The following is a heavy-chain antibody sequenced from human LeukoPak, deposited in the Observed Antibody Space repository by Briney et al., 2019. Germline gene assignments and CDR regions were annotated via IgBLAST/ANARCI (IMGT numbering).Heavy chain of an antibody. V-gene: IGHV3-30*18. D-gene: IGHD3-22*01. CDR2: ISYDGSNK. Sequence: GGSLRLSCAASGFTFSSYGMHWVRPAPGKGLEWVAVISYDGSNKYYADSVKGRFTISRDNSKNTLYLQMNSLRAEDTAVYYCANAEGDSSGYYHGWFDPWGQGTLVTVSS. CDR1: GFTFSSYG. CDR3: ANAEGDSSGYYHGWFDP. J-gene: IGHJ5*02.